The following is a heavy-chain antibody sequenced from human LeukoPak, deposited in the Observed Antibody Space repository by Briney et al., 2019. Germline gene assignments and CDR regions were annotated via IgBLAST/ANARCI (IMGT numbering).Heavy chain of an antibody. CDR1: GGSISGYY. D-gene: IGHD4-17*01. CDR2: IYYSGST. J-gene: IGHJ4*02. Sequence: SETLSLTCTVSGGSISGYYWSWIRQTPGKRLEWIGYIYYSGSTRYNPSLKSRVTISGDTSKNQISLKLSSVTAADTAVYYWARLIISGDYVFDYWGQGTLVTVSS. V-gene: IGHV4-59*01. CDR3: ARLIISGDYVFDY.